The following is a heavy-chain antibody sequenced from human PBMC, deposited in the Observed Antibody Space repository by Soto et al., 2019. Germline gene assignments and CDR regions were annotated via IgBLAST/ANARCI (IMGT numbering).Heavy chain of an antibody. J-gene: IGHJ4*02. CDR1: GGSISSYY. Sequence: SETLSLTCTVSGGSISSYYWSWIRQPPGKGLEWIGYIYYSGSTNYNPSLKSRVTISVDTSKNQFSLKLSSVTAADTAVYYCARVFTDDYFLFDYWGQGTLVTVSS. CDR3: ARVFTDDYFLFDY. D-gene: IGHD5-12*01. CDR2: IYYSGST. V-gene: IGHV4-59*01.